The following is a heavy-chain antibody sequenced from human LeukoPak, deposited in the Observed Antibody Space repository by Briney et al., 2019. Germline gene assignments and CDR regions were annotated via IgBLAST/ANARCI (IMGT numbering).Heavy chain of an antibody. J-gene: IGHJ3*02. CDR1: GGSFSGYY. Sequence: SETLSLTCAVYGGSFSGYYWSWIRQPPGKGLEWIGEINHSGSTNYSPSLKSRVTISVDTSKNQFSLKLSSVTAADTAVYYCARDVGSGWPHDAFDIWGQGAMVTVSS. V-gene: IGHV4-34*01. CDR2: INHSGST. CDR3: ARDVGSGWPHDAFDI. D-gene: IGHD6-19*01.